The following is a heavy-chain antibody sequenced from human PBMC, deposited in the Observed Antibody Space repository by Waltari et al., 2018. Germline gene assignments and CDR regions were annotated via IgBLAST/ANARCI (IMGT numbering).Heavy chain of an antibody. D-gene: IGHD3-10*01. CDR3: AKDFGSWSYFDY. Sequence: EVQLLESGGGLVQPGGSLRLSCAASGFTFSNSVMNWVRQAPGKGLESVSGIGGSGDSTYYADSVKGRFTISRDNSKNTLYLQMNNLRVEDTAVYYCAKDFGSWSYFDYWGQGTLVTVSS. CDR2: IGGSGDST. V-gene: IGHV3-23*01. CDR1: GFTFSNSV. J-gene: IGHJ4*02.